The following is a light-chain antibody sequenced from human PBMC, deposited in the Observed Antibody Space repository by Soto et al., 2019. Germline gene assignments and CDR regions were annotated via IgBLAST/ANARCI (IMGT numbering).Light chain of an antibody. CDR2: DAS. CDR1: QSVSTK. CDR3: QQYNDWPPIT. J-gene: IGKJ3*01. Sequence: EIVMTQSPATLSVSPGERATLSCRARQSVSTKLAWYQQKPGQAPRLLIYDASTRATGIPARFSGSGFRTEFPLTVSALPSEDFAVHYCQQYNDWPPITFGPGTKVDIK. V-gene: IGKV3-15*01.